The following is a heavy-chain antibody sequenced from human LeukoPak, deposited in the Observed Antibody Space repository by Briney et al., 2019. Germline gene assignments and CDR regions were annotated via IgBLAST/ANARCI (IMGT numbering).Heavy chain of an antibody. CDR2: ISSSSIYT. D-gene: IGHD2-2*01. Sequence: PGGSLRLSCATSGFTFSDYYMSWIRQAPGKGLEGVSYISSSSIYTNYADSVKGRFTISRDNAKNSLYLQMNSLRAEDTAVYYCARDRLRDIVVVPAAIWQRKNYYGMDVWGQGTTVTVSS. CDR3: ARDRLRDIVVVPAAIWQRKNYYGMDV. V-gene: IGHV3-11*06. CDR1: GFTFSDYY. J-gene: IGHJ6*02.